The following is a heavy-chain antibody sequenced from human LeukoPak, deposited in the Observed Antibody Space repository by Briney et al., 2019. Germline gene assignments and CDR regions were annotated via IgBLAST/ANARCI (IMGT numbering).Heavy chain of an antibody. D-gene: IGHD1-7*01. CDR1: GFTFSSYS. CDR3: ARGRELRSTMAGY. CDR2: ISSSRSYI. Sequence: PGGSLRLSCAASGFTFSSYSMNWVRQAPGKGLEWVSSISSSRSYIYYADSVKGRFTISRDNAKNSLYLQMNSLRAEDTAVYYCARGRELRSTMAGYWGQGTLVTVSS. J-gene: IGHJ4*02. V-gene: IGHV3-21*01.